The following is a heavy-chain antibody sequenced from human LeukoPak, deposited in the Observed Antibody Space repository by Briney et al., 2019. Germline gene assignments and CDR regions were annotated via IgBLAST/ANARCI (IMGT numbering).Heavy chain of an antibody. CDR3: ARGVIVVVPAAIREYNWFDP. V-gene: IGHV4-59*08. D-gene: IGHD2-2*01. CDR1: GGSISSYY. CDR2: IYYRGSP. J-gene: IGHJ5*02. Sequence: PSETLSLTCSVSGGSISSYYWSWIRQPPGKGLEWIGYIYYRGSPNYSPSLKSRVTMSLDTSKNQFSLRLSSVTAADTAVYYCARGVIVVVPAAIREYNWFDPWGQGTLVTVSS.